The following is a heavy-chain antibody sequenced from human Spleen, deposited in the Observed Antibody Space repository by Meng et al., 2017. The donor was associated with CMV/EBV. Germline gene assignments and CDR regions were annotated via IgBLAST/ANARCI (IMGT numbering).Heavy chain of an antibody. D-gene: IGHD3-9*01. CDR3: ASLTEDRFDY. CDR2: INISGSRT. CDR1: EYTFTTYY. J-gene: IGHJ4*02. Sequence: VSCKASEYTFTTYYIHWVRQAPGEGLEWLGMINISGSRTNYARKFQGRVTMARDTSTSTVYMELSSLRSDDTAVYYCASLTEDRFDYWGQGTLVTVSS. V-gene: IGHV1-46*01.